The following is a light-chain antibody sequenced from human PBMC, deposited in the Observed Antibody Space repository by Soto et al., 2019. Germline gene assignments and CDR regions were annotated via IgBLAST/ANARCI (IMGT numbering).Light chain of an antibody. Sequence: EIVLTQSPRTLSLSPGERATLSCRASQSVSSSYLAWYQQKPGQAPRLLIYGASSRATGIPARFSGSGSGTDFTLTISSLEPEDFAVYYCQQRSNWPPITFGQGSRLEIK. CDR1: QSVSSSY. CDR2: GAS. CDR3: QQRSNWPPIT. V-gene: IGKV3D-20*02. J-gene: IGKJ5*01.